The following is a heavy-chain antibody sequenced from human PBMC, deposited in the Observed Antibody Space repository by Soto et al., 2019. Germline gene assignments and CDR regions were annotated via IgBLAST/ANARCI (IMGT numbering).Heavy chain of an antibody. CDR1: GDTFTKLG. V-gene: IGHV1-69*13. Sequence: SVKVSCKASGDTFTKLGFTWVRQAPGQGLEWVGQFIPSVGAAKYAPRFQGRATIAADESTSVAYLELSALTTEDTAIYFCAAGYSGRYSRFDFWGQGTQVTVSS. J-gene: IGHJ4*02. CDR3: AAGYSGRYSRFDF. D-gene: IGHD5-12*01. CDR2: FIPSVGAA.